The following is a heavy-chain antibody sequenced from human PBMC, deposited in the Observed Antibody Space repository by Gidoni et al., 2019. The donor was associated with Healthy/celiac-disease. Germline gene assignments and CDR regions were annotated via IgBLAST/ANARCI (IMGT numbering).Heavy chain of an antibody. Sequence: QVQLQQWGAGLLKPSETLSLTCAVYGGSFSGYYWSWIRQPPGKGLEWIGEINHSGSTNYNPSLKSRVTISVDTSKNQFSLKLSSVTAADTAVYYCARLASSGWYQGRYYFDYWGQGTLVTVSS. CDR3: ARLASSGWYQGRYYFDY. CDR2: INHSGST. CDR1: GGSFSGYY. D-gene: IGHD6-19*01. J-gene: IGHJ4*02. V-gene: IGHV4-34*01.